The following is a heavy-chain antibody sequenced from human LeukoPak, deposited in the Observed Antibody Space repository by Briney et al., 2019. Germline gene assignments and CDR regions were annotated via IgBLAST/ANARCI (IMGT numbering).Heavy chain of an antibody. CDR1: GYTFTGYY. CDR2: INPNSGGT. J-gene: IGHJ4*02. Sequence: EASVKVSCKASGYTFTGYYMHWVRQAPGQGLEWMGRINPNSGGTNYAQKFQGRVTMTRDTSISTAYMELSRLRSDDTAVYYCARSIAAAGRHDHWGQGTLVTVSS. D-gene: IGHD6-13*01. V-gene: IGHV1-2*06. CDR3: ARSIAAAGRHDH.